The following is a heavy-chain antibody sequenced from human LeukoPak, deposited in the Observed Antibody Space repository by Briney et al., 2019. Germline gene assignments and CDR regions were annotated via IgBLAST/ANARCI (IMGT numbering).Heavy chain of an antibody. V-gene: IGHV3-7*03. CDR1: GFTFSSYW. D-gene: IGHD3-10*01. Sequence: GGSLRLSCADSGFTFSSYWMHWVRRAPGKGLEWVANIKEDGSQKYFVDSVKGRFTISRDNAKNSQYLQMNSLRAEDTAVYYCARESRRITMVRGLDMDVWGKGTTVTVSS. J-gene: IGHJ6*04. CDR3: ARESRRITMVRGLDMDV. CDR2: IKEDGSQK.